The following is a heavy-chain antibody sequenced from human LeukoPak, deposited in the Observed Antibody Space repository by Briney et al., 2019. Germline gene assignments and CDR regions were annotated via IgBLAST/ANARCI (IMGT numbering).Heavy chain of an antibody. V-gene: IGHV3-48*03. CDR1: GFTFSSYE. CDR2: VSKSGGTM. J-gene: IGHJ3*02. Sequence: GGSLRLSCEASGFTFSSYEMNWFRQAPGKGLEWVSYVSKSGGTMKNADSVKGRFTVPRDNAKNSLYLQMNSLTAEDTAVYYCATAVIRGRGTMVTVP. CDR3: ATAVI.